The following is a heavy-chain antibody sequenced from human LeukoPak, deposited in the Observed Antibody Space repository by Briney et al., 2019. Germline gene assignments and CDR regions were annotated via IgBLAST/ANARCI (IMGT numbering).Heavy chain of an antibody. V-gene: IGHV3-48*01. D-gene: IGHD5-18*01. CDR1: GFTFSSYS. CDR2: ISSSSSTI. Sequence: GGSLRLSCAASGFTFSSYSMNWVRQAPGKGLEWVSYISSSSSTIYYADSVKGRFTISRDNAKNSLYLQMNSLRAEDTAVYYCAREERGYSDLYYYYYYTDVWGKGTTVTVSS. CDR3: AREERGYSDLYYYYYYTDV. J-gene: IGHJ6*03.